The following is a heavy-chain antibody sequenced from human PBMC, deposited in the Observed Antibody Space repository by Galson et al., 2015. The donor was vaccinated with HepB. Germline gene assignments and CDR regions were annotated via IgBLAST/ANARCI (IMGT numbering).Heavy chain of an antibody. CDR1: GFTFSSYA. Sequence: SLRLPCPASGFTFSSYAMNWVRQAPGKGLEWVSAISGSGGSTYYTDSVKGRFTISRDNSKTTLYLQMNSLSAEDTAVYYCAKDPSGKGGQLPFDYWGQGTLVTVSS. CDR3: AKDPSGKGGQLPFDY. D-gene: IGHD1-26*01. J-gene: IGHJ4*02. V-gene: IGHV3-23*01. CDR2: ISGSGGST.